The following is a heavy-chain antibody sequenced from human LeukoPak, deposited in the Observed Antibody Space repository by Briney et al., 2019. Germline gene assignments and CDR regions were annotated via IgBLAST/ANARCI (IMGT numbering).Heavy chain of an antibody. J-gene: IGHJ2*01. CDR1: GFTYSVYS. CDR2: MSYAGDKR. V-gene: IGHV3-30-3*01. D-gene: IGHD1-26*01. Sequence: PGGSLRHSCAASGFTYSVYSMNWVRQAPGKGLQWVALMSYAGDKRYYADSVKGRFTISRDNSKNTLYLQMSSLRPEDTAVYYCARKNGAYWYLDLWGRGTLVTVSS. CDR3: ARKNGAYWYLDL.